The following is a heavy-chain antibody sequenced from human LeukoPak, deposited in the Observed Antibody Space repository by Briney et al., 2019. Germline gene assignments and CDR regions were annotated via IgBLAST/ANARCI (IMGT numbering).Heavy chain of an antibody. V-gene: IGHV4-30-4*07. CDR1: GASISSSGYS. D-gene: IGHD1-7*01. CDR3: ARTNPRELKYYFDY. CDR2: VYYSGTT. Sequence: SETLSLTCAVSGASISSSGYSWWWVRQPPGKGLEWIGYVYYSGTTYYNPSLNSRLTISADTSKNQFFLKLSSVTAADTAVYYCARTNPRELKYYFDYWGQGTLATVSS. J-gene: IGHJ4*02.